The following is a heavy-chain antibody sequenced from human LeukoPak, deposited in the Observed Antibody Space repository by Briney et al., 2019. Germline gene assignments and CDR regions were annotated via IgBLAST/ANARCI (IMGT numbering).Heavy chain of an antibody. V-gene: IGHV1-46*01. Sequence: GASVPVSCKASGYTFTNYYMHWVRQAPGQGLEWMGIINPSGGSTTYSQKFQGRVAVTRDTSTSTVYMELSSLRSDDTAVYYCARDERAAIRYKAFDIWGQGTMVTVSS. CDR3: ARDERAAIRYKAFDI. J-gene: IGHJ3*02. CDR2: INPSGGST. D-gene: IGHD1-14*01. CDR1: GYTFTNYY.